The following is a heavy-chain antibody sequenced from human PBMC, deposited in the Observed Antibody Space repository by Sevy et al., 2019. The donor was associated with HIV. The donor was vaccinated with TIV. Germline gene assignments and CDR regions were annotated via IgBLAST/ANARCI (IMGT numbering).Heavy chain of an antibody. V-gene: IGHV1-2*02. D-gene: IGHD2-8*01. Sequence: ASVKVSCKASGYTFTGYYMHWVRQAPGQGLEWMGWINPNSSGTNYAQKFQDRVSMTRDTSISTAYMELSRLRSDDTAEHYCARERVYCSSGVCKPRGWFDPWGQGTLVTVSS. CDR2: INPNSSGT. J-gene: IGHJ5*02. CDR3: ARERVYCSSGVCKPRGWFDP. CDR1: GYTFTGYY.